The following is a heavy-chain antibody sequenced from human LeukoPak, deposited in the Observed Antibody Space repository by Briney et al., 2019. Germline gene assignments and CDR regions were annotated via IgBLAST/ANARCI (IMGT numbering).Heavy chain of an antibody. CDR2: ISGSGGST. V-gene: IGHV3-23*01. J-gene: IGHJ3*02. CDR1: GFTFSSYA. Sequence: QPGGSLRLSCAASGFTFSSYAMSWVRQAPGKGLEWVSAISGSGGSTYYADSVKGRFTISRDNSKNTLYLQMNSLRAEDTAVYYCAKDYLRWTEGGGAFDIWGQGTMVTVSS. CDR3: AKDYLRWTEGGGAFDI. D-gene: IGHD4-23*01.